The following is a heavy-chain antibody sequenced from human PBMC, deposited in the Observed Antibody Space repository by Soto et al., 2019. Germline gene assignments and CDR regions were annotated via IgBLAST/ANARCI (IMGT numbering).Heavy chain of an antibody. CDR3: AKSYSNSRSAWLDP. CDR1: GYTFTDYY. CDR2: INPNSGGT. D-gene: IGHD4-4*01. V-gene: IGHV1-2*02. Sequence: QVQLVQSGAEVKKPGASVKVSCKASGYTFTDYYIHWVRQDPGQGLEWMGWINPNSGGTNYAQKFQGRVTRTRDTSINTAYMDLSRLRSDDTAVYYCAKSYSNSRSAWLDPWGQGTLVTVSS. J-gene: IGHJ5*02.